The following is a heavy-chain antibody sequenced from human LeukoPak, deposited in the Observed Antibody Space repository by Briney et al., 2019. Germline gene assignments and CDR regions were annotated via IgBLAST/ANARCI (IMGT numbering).Heavy chain of an antibody. J-gene: IGHJ6*03. Sequence: PSETLSLTCTVSGGSISSGSYYWSWIRQPAGKGLEWIGRIYTSGSTNYNPSLKSRVTISVDTSKNQFSLKLSSVTAADTAVYYCARARGAAAGTAYYYYMDVWGKGTTVTISS. CDR1: GGSISSGSYY. CDR3: ARARGAAAGTAYYYYMDV. V-gene: IGHV4-61*02. CDR2: IYTSGST. D-gene: IGHD6-13*01.